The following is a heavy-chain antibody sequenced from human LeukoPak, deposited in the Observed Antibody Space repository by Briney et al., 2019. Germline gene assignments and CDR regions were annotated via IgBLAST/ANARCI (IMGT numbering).Heavy chain of an antibody. CDR3: ARLGVIGRTFDY. CDR1: GFSISSDYY. V-gene: IGHV4-38-2*02. CDR2: IYHDGST. Sequence: SETLSLTCNVLGFSISSDYYWGWIRQPPGEGLEWTATIYHDGSTYYNPSLKGRFIISLDTSKNQFSLTLTYVTAADTAVYYCARLGVIGRTFDYWGQGTLVTVSS. J-gene: IGHJ4*02. D-gene: IGHD1-14*01.